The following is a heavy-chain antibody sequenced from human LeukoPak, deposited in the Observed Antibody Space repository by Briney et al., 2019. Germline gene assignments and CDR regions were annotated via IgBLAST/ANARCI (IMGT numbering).Heavy chain of an antibody. Sequence: GGSLRLSCVASGFIVNDHAMHWVRLTPGKGLEWVAGVFWNGVDKGYADSVKGRFTIFRDNAKNSMYLQMNSLTIEDTALYYCSKDISAGGLDVWGPGTPVTVSS. J-gene: IGHJ6*02. D-gene: IGHD3-16*02. V-gene: IGHV3-9*01. CDR2: VFWNGVDK. CDR1: GFIVNDHA. CDR3: SKDISAGGLDV.